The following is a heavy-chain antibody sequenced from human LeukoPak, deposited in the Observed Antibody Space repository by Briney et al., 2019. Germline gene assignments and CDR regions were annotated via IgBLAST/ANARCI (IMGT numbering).Heavy chain of an antibody. V-gene: IGHV4-34*01. Sequence: SETQSLTCAVYGGSFSGYFWSWIRQPPGKGLEWIGEINHSGITYYNPSLKSRVTISVDTSKNQFSLMVTSVTAADTAVYYCARGQYRRDYWGQGTLVTVSS. CDR2: INHSGIT. J-gene: IGHJ4*02. CDR1: GGSFSGYF. CDR3: ARGQYRRDY. D-gene: IGHD2/OR15-2a*01.